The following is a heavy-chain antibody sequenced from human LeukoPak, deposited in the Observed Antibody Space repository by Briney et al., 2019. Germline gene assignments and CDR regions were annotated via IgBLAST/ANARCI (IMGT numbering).Heavy chain of an antibody. V-gene: IGHV4-39*01. Sequence: SETLSLTCTVSGGSISSSSYYWGWIRQPPGKGLEWIGSIYYSGSTYYNPSLKSRVTISVDTSKNQFSLKLSSVTAADTAVYYCARRRNNFDWFYDAFDIWGQGTMVTVSS. CDR3: ARRRNNFDWFYDAFDI. CDR1: GGSISSSSYY. CDR2: IYYSGST. D-gene: IGHD3-9*01. J-gene: IGHJ3*02.